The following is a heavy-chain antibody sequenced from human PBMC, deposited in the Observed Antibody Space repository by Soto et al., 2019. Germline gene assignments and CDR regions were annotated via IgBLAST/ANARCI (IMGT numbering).Heavy chain of an antibody. J-gene: IGHJ4*02. CDR2: IYHSGST. V-gene: IGHV4-30-2*01. CDR1: GGSISSGGYS. Sequence: QLQLQESGSGLVKPSQTLSLTCAVSGGSISSGGYSWSWIRQPPGKGLEWIGYIYHSGSTYYNPSLKGRVTFSVDRSKNQFSLKLSSVTAADTAVYYCARVKSLDGSGLLDYWGQGTLVTVSS. CDR3: ARVKSLDGSGLLDY. D-gene: IGHD3-10*01.